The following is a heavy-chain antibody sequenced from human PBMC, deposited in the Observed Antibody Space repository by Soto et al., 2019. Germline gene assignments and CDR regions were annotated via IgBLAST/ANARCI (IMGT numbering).Heavy chain of an antibody. Sequence: GGSLRLSCAAAGFRFNDYYMTWIRQAPGKGLEWVSYISSGSSTIYYARSVKGRFTISRDNAKNSLYLQMNSLRAEDTAVYYCATSSGALAASSPYYFDYWGQGTLVTVSS. CDR1: GFRFNDYY. J-gene: IGHJ4*02. D-gene: IGHD6-25*01. CDR3: ATSSGALAASSPYYFDY. V-gene: IGHV3-11*01. CDR2: ISSGSSTI.